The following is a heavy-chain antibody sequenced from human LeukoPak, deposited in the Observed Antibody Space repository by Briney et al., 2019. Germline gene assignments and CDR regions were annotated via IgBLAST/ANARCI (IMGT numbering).Heavy chain of an antibody. J-gene: IGHJ3*02. Sequence: GGSLRLSCAASGFTFSSYWMSWVRQAPGKGLEWVANIKQDGSEKYYVDSVKGRFTISRDNAKNSLYLQMNSLRAEDTAVYYCARPSGPYGFWSGLGNDAFDIWGQGTMVTVSS. CDR2: IKQDGSEK. D-gene: IGHD3-3*01. V-gene: IGHV3-7*01. CDR1: GFTFSSYW. CDR3: ARPSGPYGFWSGLGNDAFDI.